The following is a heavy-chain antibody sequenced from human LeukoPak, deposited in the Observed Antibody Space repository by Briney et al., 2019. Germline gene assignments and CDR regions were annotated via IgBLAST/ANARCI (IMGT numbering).Heavy chain of an antibody. Sequence: SETLSLTCAVYGGSFSGYYWTWIRQPPGRGLEWIGEINHSGSTNYNPSLKSRVTISVDTSKSQFSLKLNSVTAADTAVYYCARGRDAYWGQGTLVTVSS. CDR1: GGSFSGYY. CDR3: ARGRDAY. V-gene: IGHV4-34*01. D-gene: IGHD5-24*01. J-gene: IGHJ4*02. CDR2: INHSGST.